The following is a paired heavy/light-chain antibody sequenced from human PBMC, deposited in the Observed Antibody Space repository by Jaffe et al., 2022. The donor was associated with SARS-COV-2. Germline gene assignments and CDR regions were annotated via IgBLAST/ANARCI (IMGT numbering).Light chain of an antibody. J-gene: IGKJ3*01. CDR2: ATS. CDR3: QKYNSPSFT. Sequence: DIQMTQSPSSLSASVGDRVIITCRASQGIGKFLAWYQQKPGKIPKLLISATSTLQSGVPSRFSGSGSGTDFALTISSLQPEDVATYYCQKYNSPSFTFGPGTKVDLK. CDR1: QGIGKF. V-gene: IGKV1-27*01.
Heavy chain of an antibody. CDR2: VYHSGST. D-gene: IGHD1-26*01. V-gene: IGHV4-38-2*02. J-gene: IGHJ4*02. CDR1: GYSITNGYY. Sequence: QVQLQESGPGVVKPSETLSLTCTVSGYSITNGYYWGWIRQPPGKGLEWIGSVYHSGSTFYSPSLRSRVTISVDKSKNQVFLTLASVTAADTAVYYCARDSAGLGLPGYWGQGTLVSVSS. CDR3: ARDSAGLGLPGY.